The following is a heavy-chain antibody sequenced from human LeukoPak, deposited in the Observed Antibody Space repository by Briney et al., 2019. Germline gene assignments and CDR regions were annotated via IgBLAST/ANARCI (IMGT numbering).Heavy chain of an antibody. V-gene: IGHV3-23*01. Sequence: GGSLRLSCAASVFFFSSDSMGWVRQAPWKGREWVSAISGSGGSTYYADSVKGRFTISRDNSKNTLYLQMNSLRAEDTAVYYCAKTSSGWYRNYFDYWGQGTLVTVSS. J-gene: IGHJ4*02. CDR2: ISGSGGST. D-gene: IGHD6-19*01. CDR3: AKTSSGWYRNYFDY. CDR1: VFFFSSDS.